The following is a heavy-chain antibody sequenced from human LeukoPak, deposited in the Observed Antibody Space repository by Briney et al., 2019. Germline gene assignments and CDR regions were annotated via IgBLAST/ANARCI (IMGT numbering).Heavy chain of an antibody. CDR1: GGSFSGYY. CDR3: ARSSGY. D-gene: IGHD6-6*01. Sequence: SETLSLTCAVYGGSFSGYYWSWIRQPPGKGLEWIGEINHSGSTNYNPSLKSRVTISVDTSKNQFSLKLSSVTATDTAVYYRARSSGYWGQGTLVTVSS. J-gene: IGHJ4*02. V-gene: IGHV4-34*01. CDR2: INHSGST.